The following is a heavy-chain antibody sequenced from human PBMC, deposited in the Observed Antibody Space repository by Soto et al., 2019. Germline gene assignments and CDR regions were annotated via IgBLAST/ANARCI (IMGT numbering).Heavy chain of an antibody. V-gene: IGHV4-59*01. Sequence: SETLSLTCTVSGGSISSYYWSWIRQPPGKGLEWIGYIYYSGSTNYNPSLKSRVTISVDTSKNQFSLKLSSVTAADTAVYYCARVPDPALRFLDYYMDVWGKGTTVTVSS. J-gene: IGHJ6*03. D-gene: IGHD3-3*01. CDR2: IYYSGST. CDR1: GGSISSYY. CDR3: ARVPDPALRFLDYYMDV.